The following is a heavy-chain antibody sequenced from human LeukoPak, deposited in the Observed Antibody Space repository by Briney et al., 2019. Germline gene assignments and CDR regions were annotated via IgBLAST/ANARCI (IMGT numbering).Heavy chain of an antibody. J-gene: IGHJ4*02. CDR1: GGSFSGYY. CDR2: INHSGST. CDR3: ARSYYYGSGSSPYYFDY. D-gene: IGHD3-10*01. Sequence: SETLSLTFAVYGGSFSGYYWSWIRQPPGKGLEWIGEINHSGSTNYNPSLKSRVTISVDTSKNQFSLKLSSVTAADTAVYYCARSYYYGSGSSPYYFDYWGQGTLVTVSS. V-gene: IGHV4-34*01.